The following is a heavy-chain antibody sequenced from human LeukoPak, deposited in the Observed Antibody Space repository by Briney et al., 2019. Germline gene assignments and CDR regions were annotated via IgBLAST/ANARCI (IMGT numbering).Heavy chain of an antibody. V-gene: IGHV3-11*01. CDR2: ISSSGSTI. J-gene: IGHJ5*02. Sequence: GGSLRLSCAASGFTFSDYYMSWIRQAPGKGLEWVSYISSSGSTIYYAYSARGRFTISRDNSKNTLYLQMNSLRAEDTAVYYCAKETPIAVAGTWGQGTLVTVSS. D-gene: IGHD6-19*01. CDR1: GFTFSDYY. CDR3: AKETPIAVAGT.